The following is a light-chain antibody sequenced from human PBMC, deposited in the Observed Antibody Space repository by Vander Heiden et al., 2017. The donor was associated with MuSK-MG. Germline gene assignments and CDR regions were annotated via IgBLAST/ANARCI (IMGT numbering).Light chain of an antibody. V-gene: IGLV2-14*01. CDR2: DVS. CDR1: SSDVGGYNY. J-gene: IGLJ2*01. CDR3: SSYTSSSTRV. Sequence: QSALTQPASVSGSPGQSITISCTGTSSDVGGYNYVSWSQQHPGKAHKLMIYDVSKRPAGVANRFSGSKSGNTASLTISGLQEEDEADYYCSSYTSSSTRVFGGGTKLTVL.